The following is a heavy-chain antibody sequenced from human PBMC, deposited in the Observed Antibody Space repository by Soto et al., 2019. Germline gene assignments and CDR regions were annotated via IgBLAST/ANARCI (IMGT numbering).Heavy chain of an antibody. CDR2: RYYSEST. V-gene: IGHV4-31*03. CDR3: ARTKCSGGSCYSWSLDY. D-gene: IGHD2-15*01. J-gene: IGHJ4*02. Sequence: TSETLSLTCTVSGGSITTGGYYWSWIRQLPGKGLEWIGHRYYSESTYYNPSLKSRVSISLDTSKNQFSLKLSFVTAADTAMYYYARTKCSGGSCYSWSLDYWGQGTPVTVS. CDR1: GGSITTGGYY.